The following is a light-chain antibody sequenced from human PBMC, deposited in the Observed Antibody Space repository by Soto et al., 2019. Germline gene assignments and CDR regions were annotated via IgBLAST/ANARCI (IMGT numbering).Light chain of an antibody. CDR3: QQYGSSPT. CDR2: GAS. Sequence: VLTQSPGTLALSPGEGATLSCRASQSVSSSYLAWYQQKPGQAPRLLIYGASSRATGIPDRFSGSGSGTDFTLTISRLEPADLAVYYCQQYGSSPTFGGGTKVDIK. J-gene: IGKJ4*01. V-gene: IGKV3-20*01. CDR1: QSVSSSY.